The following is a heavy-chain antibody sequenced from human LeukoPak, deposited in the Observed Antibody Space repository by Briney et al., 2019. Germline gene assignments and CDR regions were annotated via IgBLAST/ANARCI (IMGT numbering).Heavy chain of an antibody. Sequence: SETLSLTCAVCGGSFSGYYGSWIRQPPGKGLEWIGEINHSGSTNYNPSLKSRVTISVDTSKNQFSLKLSSVTAADTAVYYCARVKGYYGSGSYSLDYWGQGTLVTVSS. CDR1: GGSFSGYY. J-gene: IGHJ4*02. V-gene: IGHV4-34*01. CDR2: INHSGST. CDR3: ARVKGYYGSGSYSLDY. D-gene: IGHD3-10*01.